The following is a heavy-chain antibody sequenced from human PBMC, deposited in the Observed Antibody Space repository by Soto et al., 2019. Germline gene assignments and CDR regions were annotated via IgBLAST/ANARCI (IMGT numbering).Heavy chain of an antibody. CDR1: GFTFSTYS. V-gene: IGHV3-48*01. Sequence: EVQLVESGGGLVQPGGSLRLSCAASGFTFSTYSMNWVRQAPGKGLEWVSYISYSSITIFYADSVKGRFTISRDNAKNSLSLQMNSLRAEDTAVYYCATAVGGYCSGVSRAHPPFDMWGQGTMVTVSS. CDR2: ISYSSITI. J-gene: IGHJ3*02. D-gene: IGHD2-15*01. CDR3: ATAVGGYCSGVSRAHPPFDM.